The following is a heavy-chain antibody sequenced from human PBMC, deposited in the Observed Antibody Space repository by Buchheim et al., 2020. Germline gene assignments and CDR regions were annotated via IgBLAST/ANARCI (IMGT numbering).Heavy chain of an antibody. J-gene: IGHJ6*02. D-gene: IGHD3-3*01. CDR3: AKDQRYDFWSGFSTNYYYYGMDV. Sequence: QVPLVESGGGVVQPGRSLRLSCAASGFTFSSYGMHWVRQAPGKGLEWVAVISYDGSNKYYADSVKGRFTISRDNSKNTLYLQMNSLRAEDTAVYYCAKDQRYDFWSGFSTNYYYYGMDVWGQGTT. CDR2: ISYDGSNK. V-gene: IGHV3-30*18. CDR1: GFTFSSYG.